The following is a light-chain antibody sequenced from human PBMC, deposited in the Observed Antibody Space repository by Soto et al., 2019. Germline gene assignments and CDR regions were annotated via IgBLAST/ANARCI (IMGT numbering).Light chain of an antibody. Sequence: DIHFTPSPSFLSASVGDRVTITCRASQGISSYLAWYQQKPGKAPNLLIHTASTLQSGAPSRFRGSGSGTDFTFTISRLQPEDIATYYCQQYDNLPTFGQGTRLEIK. CDR3: QQYDNLPT. CDR1: QGISSY. CDR2: TAS. J-gene: IGKJ5*01. V-gene: IGKV1-9*01.